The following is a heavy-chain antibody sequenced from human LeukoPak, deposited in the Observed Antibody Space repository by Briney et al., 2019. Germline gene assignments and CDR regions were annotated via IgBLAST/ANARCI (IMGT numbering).Heavy chain of an antibody. Sequence: GASVKVSCRASGGTFSSYAISWVRQAPGQGLEWMGGIIPIFGTANYAQKFQGRVTITADESTSTAYMELSSLRSEDTAVYYCARGITMVREGFDYWGQGTLVTVSS. CDR1: GGTFSSYA. CDR3: ARGITMVREGFDY. CDR2: IIPIFGTA. J-gene: IGHJ4*02. D-gene: IGHD3-10*01. V-gene: IGHV1-69*13.